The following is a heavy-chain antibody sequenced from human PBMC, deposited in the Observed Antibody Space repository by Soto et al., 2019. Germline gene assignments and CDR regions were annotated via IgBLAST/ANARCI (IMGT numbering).Heavy chain of an antibody. Sequence: PGGSLRLSCAASGFTFRSFTMNWVRQAPGKGLEGVSTTSSNSAYIYYTDALRGRFTISRDNAKNSLHLQMNSLRAEDTAVYYCTRDTSRDSSARGWFDPWGPGTLVTVSS. CDR2: TSSNSAYI. V-gene: IGHV3-21*01. CDR1: GFTFRSFT. CDR3: TRDTSRDSSARGWFDP. J-gene: IGHJ5*02. D-gene: IGHD6-13*01.